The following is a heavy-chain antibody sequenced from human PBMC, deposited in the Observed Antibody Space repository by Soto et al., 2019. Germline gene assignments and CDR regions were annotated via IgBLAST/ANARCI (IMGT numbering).Heavy chain of an antibody. CDR3: ARAGLGATGAFDI. CDR2: IWYDGSNK. CDR1: GFTFSSYG. V-gene: IGHV3-33*01. J-gene: IGHJ3*02. D-gene: IGHD1-26*01. Sequence: PGGSLRLSCAASGFTFSSYGMHWVRQAPGKGLEWVAVIWYDGSNKYYADSVKGRFTISRDNSKNTLYLQMNSLRAEDTAVYYCARAGLGATGAFDIWGQGTMVTVSS.